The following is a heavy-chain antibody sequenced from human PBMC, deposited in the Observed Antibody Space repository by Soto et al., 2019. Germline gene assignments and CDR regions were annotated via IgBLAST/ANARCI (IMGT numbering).Heavy chain of an antibody. D-gene: IGHD3-3*01. CDR3: ATEVWSGYDHDYYYGMDV. CDR1: GFTFSSYA. Sequence: PGGSLRLSCAASGFTFSSYAMHWVRQAPGKGLEWVAVISYDGSNKYYADSVKGRFTISRDNSKNTLYLQMNSLRAEDTAVYYCATEVWSGYDHDYYYGMDVWGQGTTVTVS. V-gene: IGHV3-30-3*01. J-gene: IGHJ6*02. CDR2: ISYDGSNK.